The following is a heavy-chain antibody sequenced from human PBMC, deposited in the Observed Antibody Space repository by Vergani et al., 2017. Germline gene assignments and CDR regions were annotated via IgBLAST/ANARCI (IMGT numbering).Heavy chain of an antibody. Sequence: EVQLVESGGGLVQPGRSLRLSCAASGFTFDDYAMHWVRQAPGKGLEWVSGISWNSGSIGYADSVKGRFTISRENAKNSLYLQMNSLIAEDKALYYCAKGRLSTTVASPDYWGQGTLVTVSS. J-gene: IGHJ4*02. D-gene: IGHD4-23*01. V-gene: IGHV3-9*01. CDR1: GFTFDDYA. CDR2: ISWNSGSI. CDR3: AKGRLSTTVASPDY.